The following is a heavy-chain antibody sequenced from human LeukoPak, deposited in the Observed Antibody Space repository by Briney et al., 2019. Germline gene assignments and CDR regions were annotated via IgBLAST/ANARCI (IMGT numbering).Heavy chain of an antibody. CDR2: ISWNSGSI. CDR3: AKDSSGSYYRDFDY. J-gene: IGHJ4*02. CDR1: GFTFDDYA. Sequence: GGSLRLSCAASGFTFDDYAMHWVRQAPGKGLEWVSGISWNSGSIGYADSVKGRFTISRDNAKNSLYLQMNSLTTEDTALYYCAKDSSGSYYRDFDYWGQGTLVTVSS. D-gene: IGHD1-26*01. V-gene: IGHV3-9*01.